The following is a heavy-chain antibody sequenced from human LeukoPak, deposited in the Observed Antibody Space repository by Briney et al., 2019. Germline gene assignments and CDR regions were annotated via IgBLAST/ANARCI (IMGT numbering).Heavy chain of an antibody. CDR1: GGSISSDY. V-gene: IGHV4-59*01. CDR3: ARDKGLPQAFDI. Sequence: SETLSLTCTVSGGSISSDYWSWIRQPPGKGLEWIAYIYYSGSTNYNPSLKSRVTISVDTSKNQFSLKLTSVTAADTAVYYCARDKGLPQAFDIWGRGTMVTVSS. CDR2: IYYSGST. J-gene: IGHJ3*02. D-gene: IGHD5/OR15-5a*01.